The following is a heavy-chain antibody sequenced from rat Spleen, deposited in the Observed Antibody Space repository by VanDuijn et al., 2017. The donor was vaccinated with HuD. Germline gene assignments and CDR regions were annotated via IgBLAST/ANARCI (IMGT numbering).Heavy chain of an antibody. CDR1: GFTFSDYY. CDR3: ARYGSYDNWFAS. Sequence: EVQLVESGGGLVQPGGSLKLSCAASGFTFSDYYMAWVRQAPGKGLEWVASITNTGGSIYYPDSVKGRFTISRDPAQNTLYLQMDSLRSEDTATYYCARYGSYDNWFASWGQGTLVTVSS. CDR2: ITNTGGSI. D-gene: IGHD1-8*01. J-gene: IGHJ3*01. V-gene: IGHV5-20*01.